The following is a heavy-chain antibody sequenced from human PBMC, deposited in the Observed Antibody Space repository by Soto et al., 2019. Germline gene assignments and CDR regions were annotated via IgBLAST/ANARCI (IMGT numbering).Heavy chain of an antibody. V-gene: IGHV3-74*01. Sequence: PGGSLRLSCAVSGFTFSSDWMHWVRQAPGKGLVWVSRINSDGSSTSYADSVKGRFTISRDNSKNTLYLQMNSLRAEDTAVYYCARDSGSSWQVPLLDYWGQGTLVTVSS. CDR2: INSDGSST. CDR1: GFTFSSDW. D-gene: IGHD6-13*01. CDR3: ARDSGSSWQVPLLDY. J-gene: IGHJ4*02.